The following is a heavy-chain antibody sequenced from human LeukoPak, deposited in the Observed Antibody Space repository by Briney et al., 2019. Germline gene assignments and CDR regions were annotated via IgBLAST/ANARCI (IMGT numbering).Heavy chain of an antibody. V-gene: IGHV5-51*01. CDR3: ARSGGYDYGGVDY. J-gene: IGHJ4*02. Sequence: GESLKISCKGSGYSFTSYWIGWVRQMPGKGLEWVGIIYPGDSNTRYSPSLQGQVTISADKSISTAYLQLSSLKASDTAMYYCARSGGYDYGGVDYWGQGTLVTVSS. D-gene: IGHD5-12*01. CDR1: GYSFTSYW. CDR2: IYPGDSNT.